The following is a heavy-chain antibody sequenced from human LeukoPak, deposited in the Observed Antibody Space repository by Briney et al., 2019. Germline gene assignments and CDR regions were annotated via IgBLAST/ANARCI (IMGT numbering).Heavy chain of an antibody. CDR3: ARRSTMTQFDY. J-gene: IGHJ4*02. CDR1: GYSFTNYW. D-gene: IGHD4-17*01. Sequence: GESLKISCKGSGYSFTNYWIGWVRQMPGKSLEWMGIIYPGDSDTRYSPSFQGQVTISADKSITTAYLQWGSLKASDTATYYCARRSTMTQFDYWGQGTLVTVSS. CDR2: IYPGDSDT. V-gene: IGHV5-51*01.